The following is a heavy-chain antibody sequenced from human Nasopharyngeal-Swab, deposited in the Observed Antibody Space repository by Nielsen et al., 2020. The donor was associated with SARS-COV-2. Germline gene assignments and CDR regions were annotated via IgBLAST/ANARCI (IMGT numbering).Heavy chain of an antibody. CDR3: TIIPLDILTGHYQYYFDY. V-gene: IGHV3-15*01. Sequence: GGSLRLSCAASGFTFSNAWMSWVRQAPGKGLEWVGRIKSKTDGGTTDYAAPVKGRFTISRDDSKNTLYLQMNSLKTEDTAVYYCTIIPLDILTGHYQYYFDYWAQGTLVTVSS. CDR1: GFTFSNAW. D-gene: IGHD3-9*01. J-gene: IGHJ4*02. CDR2: IKSKTDGGTT.